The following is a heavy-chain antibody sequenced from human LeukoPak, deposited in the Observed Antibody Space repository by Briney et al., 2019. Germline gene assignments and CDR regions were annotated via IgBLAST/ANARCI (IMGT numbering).Heavy chain of an antibody. CDR2: INTGSTYT. J-gene: IGHJ2*01. CDR3: TREDNWYFDL. V-gene: IGHV3-11*05. Sequence: KPGRSLRLSCAASGFTFSDYYMTWIRQAAGKGLEWLSYINTGSTYTNYANSGKGRFTISRDNAKNSLHLQLNSLRAEDTAVYYCTREDNWYFDLWGRGTLVTVSS. CDR1: GFTFSDYY.